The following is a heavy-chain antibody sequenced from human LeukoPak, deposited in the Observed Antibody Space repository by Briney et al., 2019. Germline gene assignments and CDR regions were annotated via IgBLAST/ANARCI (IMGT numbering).Heavy chain of an antibody. D-gene: IGHD1-26*01. CDR1: GFTFSSYA. V-gene: IGHV3-30-3*01. Sequence: GGSLRLSCAASGFTFSSYAMHWVRQAPGKGLEWVAVISYDGSNKYYADSVKGRFTISRDNSKNTQYLQMNSLRAEDTAVYYCASLIVGATGPIDYWGQGTLVTVSS. CDR3: ASLIVGATGPIDY. J-gene: IGHJ4*02. CDR2: ISYDGSNK.